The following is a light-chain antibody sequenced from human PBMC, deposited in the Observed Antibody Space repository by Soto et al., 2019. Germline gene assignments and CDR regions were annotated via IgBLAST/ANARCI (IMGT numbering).Light chain of an antibody. Sequence: QSVLTQPASVSGSPGQSITISCTGTSSDIGSYNYVSWHQQHPGQAPKLLIYEVTYRASGVPDRFSASKSGNTASLTISGLQAGDEADYYCSSYRSSSTYVFGTGTKVTVL. CDR2: EVT. V-gene: IGLV2-14*01. CDR1: SSDIGSYNY. CDR3: SSYRSSSTYV. J-gene: IGLJ1*01.